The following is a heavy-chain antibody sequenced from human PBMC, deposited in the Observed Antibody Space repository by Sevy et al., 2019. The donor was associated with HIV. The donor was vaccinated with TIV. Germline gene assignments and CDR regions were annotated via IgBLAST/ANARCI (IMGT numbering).Heavy chain of an antibody. CDR1: GFSFSAYW. J-gene: IGHJ4*02. V-gene: IGHV3-7*01. D-gene: IGHD2-21*01. Sequence: GGSLRLSCAASGFSFSAYWMAWVRQAPGKGLEWVANIDQDGSQKNYVDSVKGRFTISRDNAKNSVYLQMNRLRVDDTAVYYCARELWPGDYWGQGTLVTVSS. CDR2: IDQDGSQK. CDR3: ARELWPGDY.